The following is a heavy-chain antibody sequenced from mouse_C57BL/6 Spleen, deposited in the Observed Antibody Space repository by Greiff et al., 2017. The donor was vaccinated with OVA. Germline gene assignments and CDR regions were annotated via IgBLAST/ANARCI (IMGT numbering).Heavy chain of an antibody. CDR3: TRGPYGSSPDWYFDV. D-gene: IGHD1-1*01. J-gene: IGHJ1*03. V-gene: IGHV1-5*01. CDR2: IYPGNRDT. Sequence: EVQLQPSGTVLARPGASVKMSCKTSGYTFTSYWMHWVKQRPGQGLEWIGAIYPGNRDTSYNQKFQGKAKLTAVTSASTAYMELSSLTNEDAAVYYCTRGPYGSSPDWYFDVWGTGTTVTVSS. CDR1: GYTFTSYW.